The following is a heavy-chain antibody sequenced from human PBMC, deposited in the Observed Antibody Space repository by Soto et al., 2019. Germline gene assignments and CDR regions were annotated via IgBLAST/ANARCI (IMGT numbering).Heavy chain of an antibody. Sequence: SVKVSCKASGGTFSSYAISWVRQAPGQGLEWMGGIIPIFGTANYAQKFQGRVTITADESTSTAYMELSSLRSEDTAVYYCARSQERITIFGVVPGGHYYYYGMDVWGQGTTVTVSS. CDR2: IIPIFGTA. D-gene: IGHD3-3*01. CDR1: GGTFSSYA. V-gene: IGHV1-69*13. J-gene: IGHJ6*02. CDR3: ARSQERITIFGVVPGGHYYYYGMDV.